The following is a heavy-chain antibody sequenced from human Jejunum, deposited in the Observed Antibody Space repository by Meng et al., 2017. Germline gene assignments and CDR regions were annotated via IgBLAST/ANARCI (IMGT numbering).Heavy chain of an antibody. CDR2: IYYSGST. D-gene: IGHD2-8*01. CDR1: GGSISSTTTY. Sequence: QVQLQESGPGLVKPSETLSLTCTVSGGSISSTTTYWGRSRQPPGKGLEWIGYIYYSGSTSYNPSLKSRVAISVDTSKNQFSRKLSSVNAADTAVYYGASNEDYWGQGTLVTVSS. V-gene: IGHV4-30-4*08. J-gene: IGHJ4*02. CDR3: ASNEDY.